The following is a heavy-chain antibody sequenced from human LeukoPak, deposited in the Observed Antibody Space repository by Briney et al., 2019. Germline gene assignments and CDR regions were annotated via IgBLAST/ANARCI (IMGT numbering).Heavy chain of an antibody. D-gene: IGHD6-19*01. Sequence: SETLSLTCTVSGGSISSYYWSWIRQPAGKGLEWSGRIYTSGSTNYNPSLKSRVTMSVDTSKNQFSLKLSSVTAADTAVYYCARDLYLAGERGYYFDYWGQGTLVTVSS. V-gene: IGHV4-4*07. CDR3: ARDLYLAGERGYYFDY. CDR2: IYTSGST. CDR1: GGSISSYY. J-gene: IGHJ4*02.